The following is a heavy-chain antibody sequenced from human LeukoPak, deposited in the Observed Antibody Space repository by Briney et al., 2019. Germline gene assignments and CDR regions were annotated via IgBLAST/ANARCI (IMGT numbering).Heavy chain of an antibody. CDR1: GYTFTSYG. CDR2: ISAYNGNT. V-gene: IGHV1-18*01. CDR3: ARGLGLSLNWFDP. Sequence: VAAVKVSCKASGYTFTSYGISWVRQAPGQGLEWMGWISAYNGNTNYAQKLQGRVTMTTDTSTTTAYMELRSLRSEAAAVYYCARGLGLSLNWFDPWGQGTLVTVSS. D-gene: IGHD3-9*01. J-gene: IGHJ5*02.